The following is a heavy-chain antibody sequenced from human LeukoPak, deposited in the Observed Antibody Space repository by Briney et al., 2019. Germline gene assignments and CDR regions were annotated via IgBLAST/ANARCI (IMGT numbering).Heavy chain of an antibody. Sequence: PSETLSLTCTVSGGSTSSYYWSWIRQPAGKGLEWIGRIYTSGSANYNPSLKSRVTMSVDTSKNQFSLKLSSVTAADTAVYYCARGGWSSGYYEEGFDYWGQGTLVTVSS. CDR1: GGSTSSYY. CDR2: IYTSGSA. J-gene: IGHJ4*02. D-gene: IGHD3-22*01. CDR3: ARGGWSSGYYEEGFDY. V-gene: IGHV4-4*07.